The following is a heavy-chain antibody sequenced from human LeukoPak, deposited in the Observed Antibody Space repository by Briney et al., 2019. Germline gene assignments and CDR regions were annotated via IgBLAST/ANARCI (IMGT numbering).Heavy chain of an antibody. V-gene: IGHV3-30*04. Sequence: GGSLRLSCAASGFTFSSYAMHWVRQAPGKGLEWVAVISYDGSNKYYADSVKGRFTISRDNSKNTLYLQMNSLRAEDTAVYYCARDIAVGGTSLDYWGQGTLVTVSS. CDR3: ARDIAVGGTSLDY. CDR1: GFTFSSYA. J-gene: IGHJ4*02. CDR2: ISYDGSNK. D-gene: IGHD6-19*01.